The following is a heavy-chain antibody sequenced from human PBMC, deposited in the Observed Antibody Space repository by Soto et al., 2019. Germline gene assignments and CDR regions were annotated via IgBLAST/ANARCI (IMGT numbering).Heavy chain of an antibody. Sequence: PSETLSLTCTVSGGSISSYYWSWIRQPPGKGLEWIGYIYYSGSTNYNPSLKSRVTISVDTSKNQFSLKLSSVTAADTAVYYCARPVSYSSPDGYYYYYMDVWGKGTTVTVSS. CDR2: IYYSGST. J-gene: IGHJ6*03. V-gene: IGHV4-59*08. CDR1: GGSISSYY. D-gene: IGHD6-13*01. CDR3: ARPVSYSSPDGYYYYYMDV.